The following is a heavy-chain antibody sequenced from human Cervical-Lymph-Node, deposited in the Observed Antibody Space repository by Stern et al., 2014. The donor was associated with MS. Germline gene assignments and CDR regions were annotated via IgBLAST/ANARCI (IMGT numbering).Heavy chain of an antibody. CDR2: IYHSRST. D-gene: IGHD2-2*01. CDR3: ARKGAIVPAAIENWFDS. CDR1: GGSISSGGYF. Sequence: QVQLQESGPGLVKPSQTLSLTCTVSGGSISSGGYFWSWIRQHPGKGLEWIGFIYHSRSTYYSPLLKRRVTILENTSKKQFPPNFTSVTGADTAVYYCARKGAIVPAAIENWFDSWGQGILVTVSS. J-gene: IGHJ5*01. V-gene: IGHV4-31*03.